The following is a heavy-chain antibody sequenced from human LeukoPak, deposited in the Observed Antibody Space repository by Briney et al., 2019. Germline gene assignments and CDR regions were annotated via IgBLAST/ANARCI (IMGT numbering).Heavy chain of an antibody. Sequence: TSETLSLTCTVSGGSISSYYWSWIRQPPGKGLEWIGYIYYSGSTDYNPSLKSRVTISVDTSKNQFSLKLSSVTAADTAVYYCARGRRYYYGSGSNNWFDPWGQGTLVTVSS. V-gene: IGHV4-59*08. J-gene: IGHJ5*02. D-gene: IGHD3-10*01. CDR3: ARGRRYYYGSGSNNWFDP. CDR2: IYYSGST. CDR1: GGSISSYY.